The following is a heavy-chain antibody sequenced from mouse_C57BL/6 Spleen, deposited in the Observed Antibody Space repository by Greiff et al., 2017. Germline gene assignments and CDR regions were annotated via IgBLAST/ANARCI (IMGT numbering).Heavy chain of an antibody. V-gene: IGHV5-6*01. Sequence: EVQLQESGGDLVKPGGSLKLSCAASGFTFSSYGTSWVRQTPDKRLEWVATISSGGSYIYYPDSVKGRFTISRDNAKNTLYLQMSSLKSEDTAMYYCARQDDGYYGDYAMDYWGQGTSVTVSS. J-gene: IGHJ4*01. CDR2: ISSGGSYI. CDR3: ARQDDGYYGDYAMDY. CDR1: GFTFSSYG. D-gene: IGHD2-3*01.